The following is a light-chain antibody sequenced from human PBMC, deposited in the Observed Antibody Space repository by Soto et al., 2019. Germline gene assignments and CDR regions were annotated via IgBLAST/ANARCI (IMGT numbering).Light chain of an antibody. CDR2: DAS. CDR1: QSFRGL. J-gene: IGKJ5*01. CDR3: HQRQYWPPIT. Sequence: EVVLTQSPVTLSLSPGERATLSCRASQSFRGLLAWYQQKPGQAPRLLIQDASNRATGIPARFSGSGSETDFTLTISSLETEDFAVYYCHQRQYWPPITFGQGTRLEIK. V-gene: IGKV3-11*01.